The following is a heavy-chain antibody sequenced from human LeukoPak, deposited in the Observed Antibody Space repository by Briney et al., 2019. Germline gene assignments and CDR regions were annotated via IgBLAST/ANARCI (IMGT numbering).Heavy chain of an antibody. J-gene: IGHJ6*04. CDR1: GFTFSSYG. CDR3: AELGITMIGGV. D-gene: IGHD3-10*02. V-gene: IGHV3-30*18. Sequence: GGSLRLSCAASGFTFSSYGMLWVRQAPGKGLEWVALISYDGSNKYYADSVKGRFTISRDNSKNTLYLQMNSLRAEDTAVYYCAELGITMIGGVWGKGTTVTISS. CDR2: ISYDGSNK.